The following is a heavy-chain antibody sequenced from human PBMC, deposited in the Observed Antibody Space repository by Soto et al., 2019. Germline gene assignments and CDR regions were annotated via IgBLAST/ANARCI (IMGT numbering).Heavy chain of an antibody. CDR2: IWYDGSNK. CDR1: GFTFSSYG. J-gene: IGHJ4*02. CDR3: ARFGSSGWHYYFDY. Sequence: GGSLRLSCAASGFTFSSYGMHWVRQAPGKGLEWVAVIWYDGSNKYYADSVKGRFTISRDNSKNTLYLQMNSLRAEDTAVYYCARFGSSGWHYYFDYWGQGTLVTVSS. D-gene: IGHD6-19*01. V-gene: IGHV3-33*01.